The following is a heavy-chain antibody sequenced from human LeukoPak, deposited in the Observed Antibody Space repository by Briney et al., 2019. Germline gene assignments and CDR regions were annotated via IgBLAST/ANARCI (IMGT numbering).Heavy chain of an antibody. J-gene: IGHJ6*03. D-gene: IGHD6-6*01. Sequence: GGSLRLSCAASGFTFDDYGMTWVRQAPGKGLEWVSGINWNGGSTGYADSVKGRFTISRDNAKNSLYLQMNSLRAEDTALYYCARVQLVDYYYYSYMDVWGKGTTVTVSS. V-gene: IGHV3-20*04. CDR3: ARVQLVDYYYYSYMDV. CDR2: INWNGGST. CDR1: GFTFDDYG.